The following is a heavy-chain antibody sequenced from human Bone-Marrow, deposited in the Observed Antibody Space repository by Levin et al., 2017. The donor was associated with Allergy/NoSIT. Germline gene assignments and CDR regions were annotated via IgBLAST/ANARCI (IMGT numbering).Heavy chain of an antibody. CDR3: AKERGGGTWYYDY. Sequence: ASVKVSCKASGYTFTGYYMHWVRQAPGQGLEWMGRINPNTGGTSYVQKFQGRVTMTRDTSINTAYMELSRLRSDDTAFYYHAKERGGGTWYYDYWGQGTLVTVSS. CDR1: GYTFTGYY. V-gene: IGHV1-2*06. J-gene: IGHJ4*02. CDR2: INPNTGGT. D-gene: IGHD2-15*01.